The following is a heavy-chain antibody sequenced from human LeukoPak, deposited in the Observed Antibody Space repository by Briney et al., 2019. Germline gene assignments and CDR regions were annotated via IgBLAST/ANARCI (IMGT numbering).Heavy chain of an antibody. CDR1: GFIFSAYW. D-gene: IGHD3-9*01. J-gene: IGHJ4*02. Sequence: GGSLRLSCEASGFIFSAYWMLWVRQVPGKGLVWVSRIDGDGTITGYADPVKGRFTISRDNAKNTVYLQTDSLEVEDTAIYYCARSRFDIWGQGVLVTVSS. CDR3: ARSRFDI. V-gene: IGHV3-74*01. CDR2: IDGDGTIT.